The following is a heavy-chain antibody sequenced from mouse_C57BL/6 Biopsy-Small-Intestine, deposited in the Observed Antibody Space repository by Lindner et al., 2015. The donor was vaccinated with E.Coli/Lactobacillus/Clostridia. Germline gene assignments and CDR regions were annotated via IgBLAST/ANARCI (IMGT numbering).Heavy chain of an antibody. Sequence: VQLQESGPDLVKPGASVKISCKASGYAFSSSWMNWVKQRPGKGLEWIGRIYPGDGDTNYNGKFKGKATLTADKSSSTAYMQLSSLTSEDSAVYFCASGSGCWGQGTLVTVSA. D-gene: IGHD3-2*02. CDR3: ASGSGC. J-gene: IGHJ3*01. CDR1: GYAFSSSW. CDR2: IYPGDGDT. V-gene: IGHV1-82*01.